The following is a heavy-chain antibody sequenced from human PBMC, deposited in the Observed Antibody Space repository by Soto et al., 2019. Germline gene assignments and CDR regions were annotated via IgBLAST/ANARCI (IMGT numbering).Heavy chain of an antibody. D-gene: IGHD3-3*01. J-gene: IGHJ3*02. CDR3: ARDYNFWSGYETDDAFDI. CDR1: GGSISSGDYY. V-gene: IGHV4-30-4*01. Sequence: SETLSLTCTVSGGSISSGDYYWSWIRQPPGKGLEWIGYIYYSGSTYYNPSLKSRVTISVDTSKNQFSLKLSSVTAADTAVYYCARDYNFWSGYETDDAFDIWGQGTMVTVSS. CDR2: IYYSGST.